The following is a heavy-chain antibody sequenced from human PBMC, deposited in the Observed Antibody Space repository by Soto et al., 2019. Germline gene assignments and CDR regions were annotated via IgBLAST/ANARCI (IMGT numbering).Heavy chain of an antibody. V-gene: IGHV3-30*18. D-gene: IGHD6-6*01. CDR3: AKDLRQLVNYLDY. CDR2: ISYDGSNK. Sequence: GGSLRLSCAASGFTFSSYFMHWVRQAPGKGLEWVAVISYDGSNKYYADSVKGRFTISRDNSKNTLYLQMNSLRAEDTAVYYCAKDLRQLVNYLDYWGQGTLVTVSS. J-gene: IGHJ4*02. CDR1: GFTFSSYF.